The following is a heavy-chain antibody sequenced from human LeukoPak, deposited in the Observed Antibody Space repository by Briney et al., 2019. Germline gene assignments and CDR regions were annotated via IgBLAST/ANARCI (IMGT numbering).Heavy chain of an antibody. CDR1: GGTFSSYA. Sequence: GASVKVSCKASGGTFSSYAISWVRQAPGQGLEWMGGIIPIFGTANYAQKFQGRVTITADKSTSTAYMELSSLRSEDTAVYYCARGKVGIQLWSNWFDPWGQGTLVTVSS. CDR3: ARGKVGIQLWSNWFDP. CDR2: IIPIFGTA. V-gene: IGHV1-69*06. D-gene: IGHD5-18*01. J-gene: IGHJ5*02.